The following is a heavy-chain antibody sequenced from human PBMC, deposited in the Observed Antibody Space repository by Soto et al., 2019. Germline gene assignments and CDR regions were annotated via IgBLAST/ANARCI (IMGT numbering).Heavy chain of an antibody. Sequence: SETLSLTCTVSGGSISSGGYYWSWIRQHPGKGLEWIGYIYYSGSTYYNPSLNSRVTISVDTSKNQFSLKLSSVTAADTAVYYCARVRFPSYGDYVQYYFDYWGQGTLVTASS. V-gene: IGHV4-31*02. CDR1: GGSISSGGYY. CDR3: ARVRFPSYGDYVQYYFDY. CDR2: IYYSGST. J-gene: IGHJ4*02. D-gene: IGHD4-17*01.